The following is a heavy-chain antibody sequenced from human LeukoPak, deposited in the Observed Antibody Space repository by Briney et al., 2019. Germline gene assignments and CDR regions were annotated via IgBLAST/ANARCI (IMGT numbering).Heavy chain of an antibody. CDR3: ARGPHIRTYDRDNWFDP. CDR1: GYTFTGYY. J-gene: IGHJ5*02. V-gene: IGHV1-2*02. D-gene: IGHD3-3*01. Sequence: GASVKVSCKASGYTFTGYYMHWVRQAPGQGLEWTGWINPKSGGTNYAQKFQGRVTMTRDTSISTAYMELSRLRSDDTAVYYCARGPHIRTYDRDNWFDPWGQGTLVTVSS. CDR2: INPKSGGT.